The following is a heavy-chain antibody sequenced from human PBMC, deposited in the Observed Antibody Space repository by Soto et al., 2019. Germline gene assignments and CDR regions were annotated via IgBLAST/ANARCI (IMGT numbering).Heavy chain of an antibody. Sequence: AAVKVSCKASGYTFTSYGISWVLQAPGQGLEWMGWISAYNGNTNYAQKLQGRVTMTTDTSTSTAYMELRSLRSDDTAVYYCARGNNDILTPNYYYYYMDVWGKGTTVTVSS. CDR3: ARGNNDILTPNYYYYYMDV. D-gene: IGHD3-9*01. V-gene: IGHV1-18*01. J-gene: IGHJ6*03. CDR1: GYTFTSYG. CDR2: ISAYNGNT.